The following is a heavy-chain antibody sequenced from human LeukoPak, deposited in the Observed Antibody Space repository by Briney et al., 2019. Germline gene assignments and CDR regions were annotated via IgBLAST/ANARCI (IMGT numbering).Heavy chain of an antibody. CDR3: ARSPSRGITIFGVVNRDNWFDP. Sequence: ASVKVSCKASGYTFTSYDINWVRQATGQGLGWMGWLNPNSGNTGYAQKFQGRVTMTRNTSISTAYMELCSLRSEDTAVYYCARSPSRGITIFGVVNRDNWFDPWGQGTLVTVSS. CDR2: LNPNSGNT. V-gene: IGHV1-8*01. D-gene: IGHD3-3*01. J-gene: IGHJ5*02. CDR1: GYTFTSYD.